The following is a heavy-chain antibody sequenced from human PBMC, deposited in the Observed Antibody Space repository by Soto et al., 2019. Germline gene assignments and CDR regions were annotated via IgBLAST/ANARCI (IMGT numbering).Heavy chain of an antibody. CDR1: GGSISSYY. CDR3: ARGNYDFWSGYSLDYYYYYMDV. CDR2: IYYSGST. V-gene: IGHV4-59*01. Sequence: PSETLSLTCTVSGGSISSYYWSWIRQPPGRGLEWIGYIYYSGSTNYNPSLKSRVTMSLDTSKDHFSLTLISVTAADTAVYYCARGNYDFWSGYSLDYYYYYMDVWGKGTSVTVSS. D-gene: IGHD3-3*01. J-gene: IGHJ6*03.